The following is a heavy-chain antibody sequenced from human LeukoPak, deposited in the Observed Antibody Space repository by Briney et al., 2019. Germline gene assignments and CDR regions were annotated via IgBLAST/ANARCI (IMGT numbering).Heavy chain of an antibody. J-gene: IGHJ4*02. CDR1: GFTFSSYS. V-gene: IGHV3-21*01. CDR2: ISSSSYI. CDR3: ARAPSNAHFDY. Sequence: GGSLRLSCAASGFTFSSYSMNWVRQAPGKGLEWVSSISSSSYIYYADSVKGRFTISRDNSNNTVYLQMNSLRAEDTAVYYCARAPSNAHFDYWGQGTLVTVSS. D-gene: IGHD3-3*02.